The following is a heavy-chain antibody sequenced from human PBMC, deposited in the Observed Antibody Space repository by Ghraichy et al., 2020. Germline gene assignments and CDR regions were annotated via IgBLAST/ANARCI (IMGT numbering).Heavy chain of an antibody. CDR1: GYTFTGYY. CDR3: ARGSGSSPYYGMDV. D-gene: IGHD1-26*01. V-gene: IGHV1-2*02. Sequence: ASVKVSCKASGYTFTGYYMHWVRQAPGQGLEWMGWINPNSGGTNYAQKFQGRVTMTRDTSISTAYMELSRLRSDDTAVYYCARGSGSSPYYGMDVWGQGTTVTVSS. CDR2: INPNSGGT. J-gene: IGHJ6*02.